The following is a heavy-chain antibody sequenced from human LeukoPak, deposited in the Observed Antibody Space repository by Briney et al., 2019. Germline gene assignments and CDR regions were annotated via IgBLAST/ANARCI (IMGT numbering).Heavy chain of an antibody. J-gene: IGHJ4*02. D-gene: IGHD6-6*01. Sequence: GGSLRLSCGASGFTFSNYWMSWVRQAPGKGLEWVANINQDGSVKYYVDSVEGRFTISRDNAKNSVYLQVDSPRAEDTAVYCCARIGYSSSSFDYWGKGSLVTVSS. CDR2: INQDGSVK. CDR3: ARIGYSSSSFDY. CDR1: GFTFSNYW. V-gene: IGHV3-7*01.